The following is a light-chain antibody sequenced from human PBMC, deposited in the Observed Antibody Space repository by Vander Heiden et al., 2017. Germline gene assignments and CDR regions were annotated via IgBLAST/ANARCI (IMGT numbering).Light chain of an antibody. CDR1: QSISSY. CDR3: QQSHSTPWT. Sequence: EIQMTQSPSSLSASVGDRVTITCRASQSISSYLNWYQQKPGKAPKLMIYAASSLQSGVPSRFSGSGSGTDFTLTISMLPPEDFATYYCQQSHSTPWTFGQGTKVEIK. V-gene: IGKV1-39*01. CDR2: AAS. J-gene: IGKJ1*01.